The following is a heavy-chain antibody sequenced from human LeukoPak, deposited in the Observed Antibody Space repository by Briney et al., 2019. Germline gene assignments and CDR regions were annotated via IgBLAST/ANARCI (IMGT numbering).Heavy chain of an antibody. V-gene: IGHV3-30*18. CDR2: ISYDGSDK. Sequence: GGSLRLSCAASGFTFSSYGMHWVRQAPGKGLEWVALISYDGSDKYYADSVRGRFTISRDNSKNTLYLQMNSLRAEDTAVYYCAKKLYSIPHYFDYWGQGTLVTVSS. D-gene: IGHD6-13*01. CDR3: AKKLYSIPHYFDY. CDR1: GFTFSSYG. J-gene: IGHJ4*02.